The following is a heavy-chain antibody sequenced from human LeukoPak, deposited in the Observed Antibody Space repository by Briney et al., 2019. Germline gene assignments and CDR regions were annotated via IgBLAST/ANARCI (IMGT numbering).Heavy chain of an antibody. CDR1: GFTLDDYS. Sequence: GRSLRLSCAASGFTLDDYSMHWVRQAPGKGLEWVSGISWNSGSAGYADSVKGRFTISRDSAKNSLYLQMNSLRTEDTALYYCAKDRTYSAYAALDYWGQGTLVTVSS. CDR2: ISWNSGSA. V-gene: IGHV3-9*01. CDR3: AKDRTYSAYAALDY. J-gene: IGHJ4*02. D-gene: IGHD5-12*01.